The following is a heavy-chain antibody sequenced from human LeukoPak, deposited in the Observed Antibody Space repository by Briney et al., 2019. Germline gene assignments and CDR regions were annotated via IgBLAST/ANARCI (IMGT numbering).Heavy chain of an antibody. J-gene: IGHJ4*02. V-gene: IGHV1-24*01. CDR1: GYTLIELS. CDR3: ARAVGNTAMVTYGYFDY. CDR2: FDPEDGET. D-gene: IGHD5-18*01. Sequence: ASVKVSCKVSGYTLIELSMRWVRQAPGKGLEWMGGFDPEDGETIYALKFQGRVTMTRDTSISTAYMELSRLRSDDTAVYYCARAVGNTAMVTYGYFDYWGQGTLVTVSS.